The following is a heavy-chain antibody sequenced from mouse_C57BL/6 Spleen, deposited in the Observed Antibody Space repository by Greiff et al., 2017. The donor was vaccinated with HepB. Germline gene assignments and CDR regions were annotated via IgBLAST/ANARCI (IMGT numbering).Heavy chain of an antibody. Sequence: VQLKESVAELVRPGASVKLSCTASGFNIKNTYMHWVKQRPEQGLEWIGRIDPANGNTKYAPKFQGKATITADTSSNTAYLQLSSLTSEDTAIYYCPFYDYDGYYAMDYWGQGTSVTVSS. CDR2: IDPANGNT. D-gene: IGHD2-4*01. J-gene: IGHJ4*01. CDR3: PFYDYDGYYAMDY. V-gene: IGHV14-3*01. CDR1: GFNIKNTY.